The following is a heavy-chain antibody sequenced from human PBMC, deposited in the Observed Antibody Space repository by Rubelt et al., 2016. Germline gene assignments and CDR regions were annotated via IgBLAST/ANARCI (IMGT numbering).Heavy chain of an antibody. J-gene: IGHJ4*02. CDR3: ASGYYGSGGRPSYYFDY. CDR1: GGSFSGYY. CDR2: INHSGST. D-gene: IGHD3-10*01. V-gene: IGHV4-34*01. Sequence: QVQLQQWGAGLLKPSETLSLTCAVYGGSFSGYYWSWIRQPPGKGLEWIGEINHSGSTYYNPSLKSRVTISVDTSKNQFSLKLSSVTAADTAVYYCASGYYGSGGRPSYYFDYWGQGTLVTVSS.